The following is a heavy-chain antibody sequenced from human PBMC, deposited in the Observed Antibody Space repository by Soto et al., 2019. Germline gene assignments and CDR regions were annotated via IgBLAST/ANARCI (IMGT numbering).Heavy chain of an antibody. CDR1: GAPTGSFH. V-gene: IGHV4-59*01. Sequence: SETLSLTCTVSGAPTGSFHWTWIRQPPGKGLEWIGYVSNSGSTKYSPSPKSRVTISIDTSKNQFSLKLSSVTAADTAIYYCARSHGLYWGQGTLVTVS. CDR3: ARSHGLY. CDR2: VSNSGST. J-gene: IGHJ4*02.